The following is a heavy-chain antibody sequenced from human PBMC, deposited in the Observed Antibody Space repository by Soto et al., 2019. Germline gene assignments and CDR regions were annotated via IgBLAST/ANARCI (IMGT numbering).Heavy chain of an antibody. D-gene: IGHD1-26*01. V-gene: IGHV1-69*13. J-gene: IGHJ6*02. CDR1: GGTFSSYA. Sequence: SVKVSCKASGGTFSSYAISWVRQAPGQGLEWMGGIIPIFGTANYAQKFQGRVTITADESTSTAYMELSSLRSEDTAVYYCARDQRIVGTTGYYYGMDVWGQGTTVTVSS. CDR3: ARDQRIVGTTGYYYGMDV. CDR2: IIPIFGTA.